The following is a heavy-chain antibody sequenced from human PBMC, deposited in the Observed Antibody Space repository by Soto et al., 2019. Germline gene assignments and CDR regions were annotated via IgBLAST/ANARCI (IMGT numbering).Heavy chain of an antibody. V-gene: IGHV4-4*02. CDR3: ARAGNMEQQLLTPPDY. J-gene: IGHJ4*02. D-gene: IGHD6-13*01. CDR2: IYHSGST. Sequence: PSETLSLTCAVSGGSISSSNWWSWVRQPPGKGLEWIGEIYHSGSTNYNPSLKSRVTISVDKSKNQFSLKLSSVTAADTALYYCARAGNMEQQLLTPPDYWGQGTLVTVSS. CDR1: GGSISSSNW.